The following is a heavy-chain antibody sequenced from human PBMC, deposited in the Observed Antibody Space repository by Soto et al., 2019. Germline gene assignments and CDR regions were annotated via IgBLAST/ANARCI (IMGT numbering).Heavy chain of an antibody. CDR1: GCSFTSYW. V-gene: IGHV5-10-1*01. Sequence: AGESLKISCKGSGCSFTSYWISWVLQIPWKGLEWMGRIDPSDSYTNYSPSFQGHVTISADKSISTAYLQWSSLKASDTAMYYCAAASLPNYYYYGMDVWGQGTTVTVAS. CDR3: AAASLPNYYYYGMDV. D-gene: IGHD6-6*01. J-gene: IGHJ6*02. CDR2: IDPSDSYT.